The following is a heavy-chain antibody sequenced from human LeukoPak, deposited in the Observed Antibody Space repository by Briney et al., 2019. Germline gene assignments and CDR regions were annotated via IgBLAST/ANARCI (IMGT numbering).Heavy chain of an antibody. CDR3: AREPDDYGGPGRAFDI. CDR2: INHSGST. V-gene: IGHV4-34*01. J-gene: IGHJ3*02. CDR1: GGSFSGYY. Sequence: PSETLSLTCAVYGGSFSGYYWSWIRQPPGKGLEWIGEINHSGSTNYNPSLKSRVTISVDTSKNQFSLKLSSVTAADTAVYYCAREPDDYGGPGRAFDIWGQGTMVTVSS. D-gene: IGHD4-23*01.